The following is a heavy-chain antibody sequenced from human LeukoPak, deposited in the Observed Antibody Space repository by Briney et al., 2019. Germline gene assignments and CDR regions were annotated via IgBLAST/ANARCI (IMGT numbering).Heavy chain of an antibody. CDR3: ARDLDSSSWLIGY. D-gene: IGHD6-13*01. V-gene: IGHV3-30*04. CDR2: ISYDGSNK. Sequence: GGSLRLSCAASGFTFSSHAMHWVRQAPGKGLEWVAVISYDGSNKYYADSVKGRFTISRDNSKNTLYLQMNSLRAEDTAVYYCARDLDSSSWLIGYWGQGTLVTVSS. CDR1: GFTFSSHA. J-gene: IGHJ4*02.